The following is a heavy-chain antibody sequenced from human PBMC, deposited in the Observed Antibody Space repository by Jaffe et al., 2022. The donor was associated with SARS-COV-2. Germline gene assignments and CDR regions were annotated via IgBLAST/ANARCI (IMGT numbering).Heavy chain of an antibody. Sequence: QVQLVESGGGVVQPGRSLRLSCAASGFTFSSYAMHWVRQAPGKGLEWVAVISYDGSNKYYADSVKGRFTISRDNSKNTLYLQMNSLRAEDTAVYYCARAPYCSSTSCLDYYYMDVWGKGTTVTVSS. J-gene: IGHJ6*03. CDR2: ISYDGSNK. CDR3: ARAPYCSSTSCLDYYYMDV. D-gene: IGHD2-2*01. V-gene: IGHV3-30*04. CDR1: GFTFSSYA.